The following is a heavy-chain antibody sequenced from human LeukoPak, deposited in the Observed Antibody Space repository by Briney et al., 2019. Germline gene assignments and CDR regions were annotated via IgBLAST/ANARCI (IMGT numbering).Heavy chain of an antibody. Sequence: GASVKVSCKASGYSLTTYYMHWVRQAPGQGLEWMAIINPSGGGTKYAQKFQGRVTMTRDTPTNTVYMELSSLRTEDTAVYYCASAYLYDMDVWGQGTTVTVSS. D-gene: IGHD3-10*01. CDR2: INPSGGGT. CDR1: GYSLTTYY. CDR3: ASAYLYDMDV. V-gene: IGHV1-46*01. J-gene: IGHJ6*02.